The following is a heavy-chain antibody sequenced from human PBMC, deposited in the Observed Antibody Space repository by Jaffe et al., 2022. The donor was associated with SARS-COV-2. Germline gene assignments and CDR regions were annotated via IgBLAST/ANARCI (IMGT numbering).Heavy chain of an antibody. CDR1: GGSFSGYY. CDR3: AREGDQRWLHTFDI. V-gene: IGHV4-34*01. Sequence: QVQLQQWGAGLLKPSETLSLTCAVYGGSFSGYYWSWIRQPPGKGLEWIGEINHSGSTNYNPSLKSRVTISVDTSKNQFSLKLSSVTAADTAVYYCAREGDQRWLHTFDIWGQGTMVTVSS. J-gene: IGHJ3*02. D-gene: IGHD3-16*01. CDR2: INHSGST.